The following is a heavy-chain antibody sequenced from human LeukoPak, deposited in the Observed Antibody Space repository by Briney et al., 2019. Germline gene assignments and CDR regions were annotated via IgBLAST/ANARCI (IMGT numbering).Heavy chain of an antibody. Sequence: SETLSLTCAVYGGSFSGYYWSWIRQPPGKGLEWIGYIYYSGSTNYNPSLKSRLTISIDTSKNQFSLNLSSVTAADTAVYYCARGNLYCSGGSCEELWFDYWGQGTLVTVSS. CDR3: ARGNLYCSGGSCEELWFDY. J-gene: IGHJ4*02. CDR2: IYYSGST. V-gene: IGHV4-59*01. D-gene: IGHD2-15*01. CDR1: GGSFSGYY.